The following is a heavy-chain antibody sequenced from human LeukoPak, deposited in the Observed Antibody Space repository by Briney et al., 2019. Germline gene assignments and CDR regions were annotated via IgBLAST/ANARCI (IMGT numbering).Heavy chain of an antibody. J-gene: IGHJ5*02. CDR1: GGSVEIDY. CDR2: IYNSGSA. CDR3: AKNRVAAAGTTFAT. D-gene: IGHD6-13*01. Sequence: PSETLSLTCTVSGGSVEIDYWNWIRQPAGKGLDWIGRIYNSGSANYSPSLKSRVTMSIDTSKSRISLQLTSVTAADTAVYYCAKNRVAAAGTTFATWGQGTLVTVSS. V-gene: IGHV4-4*07.